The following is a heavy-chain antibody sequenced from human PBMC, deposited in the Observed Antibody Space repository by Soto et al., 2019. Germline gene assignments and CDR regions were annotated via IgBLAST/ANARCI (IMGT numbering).Heavy chain of an antibody. D-gene: IGHD3-22*01. CDR1: GYTFTSYA. V-gene: IGHV1-3*01. Sequence: ASVKVSCKASGYTFTSYAMHWVRQAPGQRLEWMGWINAGNGNTKYSQKFQGRVTITRDTSASTAYMELSSLRSEDTAVYYCARGYYDSSGYYPASGWFDPWGQGTLVTVSS. CDR2: INAGNGNT. J-gene: IGHJ5*02. CDR3: ARGYYDSSGYYPASGWFDP.